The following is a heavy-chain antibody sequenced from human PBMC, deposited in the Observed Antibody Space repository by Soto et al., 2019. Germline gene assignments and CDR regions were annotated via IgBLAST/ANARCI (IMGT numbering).Heavy chain of an antibody. Sequence: GESLKISFKGSGYSFAGYWITWVRQKPGKGLEWMGRIDPSDSQTYYSPSFRGHVTISVTKSITTVFLQWSSLRASDTAMYYCARQIYDSDTGPNFQYYFDSWGQGTPVTVSS. J-gene: IGHJ4*02. D-gene: IGHD3-22*01. CDR1: GYSFAGYW. CDR2: IDPSDSQT. V-gene: IGHV5-10-1*01. CDR3: ARQIYDSDTGPNFQYYFDS.